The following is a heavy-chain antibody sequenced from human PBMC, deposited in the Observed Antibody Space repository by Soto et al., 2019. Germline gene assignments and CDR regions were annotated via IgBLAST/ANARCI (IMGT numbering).Heavy chain of an antibody. CDR3: ARDLTYYYGSGSWRNAFDT. CDR2: ISAYNGNT. J-gene: IGHJ3*02. V-gene: IGHV1-18*01. Sequence: ASVKVSCKASGYTFTSYCISWVRQAPGQGLEWVGWISAYNGNTNYAQKLQGRVTMTTDKSQSTAYMELGSLRSDDTAVYYCARDLTYYYGSGSWRNAFDTWGQGTMVTVSS. D-gene: IGHD3-10*01. CDR1: GYTFTSYC.